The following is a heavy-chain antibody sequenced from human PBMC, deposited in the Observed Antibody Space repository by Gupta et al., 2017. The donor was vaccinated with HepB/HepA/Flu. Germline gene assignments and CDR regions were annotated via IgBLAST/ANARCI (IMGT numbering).Heavy chain of an antibody. V-gene: IGHV1-2*02. Sequence: QVQLVQSGDEVKKPGASVKVSCKASAYTFTGYYIHWVRQAPGQGYEWMGWINCNNGDTRYAQKFQDRVTMTRDTSTNTAYRELSSLRVDDTALYFCARDSKKNWFDPWGQGTLVTISS. CDR2: INCNNGDT. CDR3: ARDSKKNWFDP. CDR1: AYTFTGYY. J-gene: IGHJ5*02.